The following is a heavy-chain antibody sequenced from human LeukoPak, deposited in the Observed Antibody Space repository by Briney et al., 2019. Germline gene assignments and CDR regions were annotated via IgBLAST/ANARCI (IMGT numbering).Heavy chain of an antibody. D-gene: IGHD3-3*01. CDR3: GGPPSLEWLLGY. J-gene: IGHJ4*02. CDR2: IYYTGST. V-gene: IGHV4-39*01. Sequence: PSETLSLTCTVSGDSFTSTNSYWGWIRQPPGKGLEWIGSIYYTGSTYYNPSLKSRVTISLDTSKKQFSLKLSSVTASDTAVYYWGGPPSLEWLLGYWGQGTLVTVSS. CDR1: GDSFTSTNSY.